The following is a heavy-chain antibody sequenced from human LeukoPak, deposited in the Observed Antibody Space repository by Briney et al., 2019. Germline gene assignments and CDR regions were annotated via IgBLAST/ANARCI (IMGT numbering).Heavy chain of an antibody. J-gene: IGHJ4*02. V-gene: IGHV3-7*01. D-gene: IGHD1-26*01. CDR2: IKPNGIET. CDR3: ARDMDNYYVSIDY. Sequence: GGSLRLSCAAAGFTFSLYWMSWVRQVPGKGLEWLANIKPNGIETYHVDSVRGRFTISRDNARNSLYLQMNSVRAEDTGVYYCARDMDNYYVSIDYWGQGTLVTVSS. CDR1: GFTFSLYW.